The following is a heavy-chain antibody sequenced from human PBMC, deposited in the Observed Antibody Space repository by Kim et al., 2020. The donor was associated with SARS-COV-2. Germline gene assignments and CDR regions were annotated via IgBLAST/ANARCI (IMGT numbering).Heavy chain of an antibody. D-gene: IGHD3-10*01. Sequence: SETLSLTCAVYGGSFSGYYWSWIRQPPGKGLEWIGEINHSGSTNYNPALKSRVTISVDTSKNQFSLKLSSVTAADTAVYYCARGRARYGSGSYYITGAPFSDWGQGTLVTVSS. V-gene: IGHV4-34*01. J-gene: IGHJ4*02. CDR2: INHSGST. CDR3: ARGRARYGSGSYYITGAPFSD. CDR1: GGSFSGYY.